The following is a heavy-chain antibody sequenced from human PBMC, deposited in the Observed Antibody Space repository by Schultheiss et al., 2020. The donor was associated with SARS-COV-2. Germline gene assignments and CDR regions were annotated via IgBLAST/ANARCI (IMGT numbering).Heavy chain of an antibody. Sequence: GESLKISCAASGFTFSSYGMHWVRQAPGKGLEWVAVIWYDGSNRYYADSVKGRFTISRDNSKNTVYLQMNSLRAEDTAVYYCASSDTAMDALDYWGQGTLVTVSS. CDR3: ASSDTAMDALDY. D-gene: IGHD5-18*01. CDR1: GFTFSSYG. J-gene: IGHJ4*02. V-gene: IGHV3-33*01. CDR2: IWYDGSNR.